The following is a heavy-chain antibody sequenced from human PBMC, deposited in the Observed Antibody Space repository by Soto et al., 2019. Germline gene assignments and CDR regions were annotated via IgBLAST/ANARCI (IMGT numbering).Heavy chain of an antibody. Sequence: GASVKVSCKVSGYTLTELSMHWVRQAPGKGLEWMGGFDPEDGETIYAQKFQGRVTLTEDTSTDTAYMELSSLRSEDTAVYYCATGLYDFWSGPDYYYYMDVWGKGTTVTVSS. CDR3: ATGLYDFWSGPDYYYYMDV. D-gene: IGHD3-3*01. CDR2: FDPEDGET. CDR1: GYTLTELS. V-gene: IGHV1-24*01. J-gene: IGHJ6*03.